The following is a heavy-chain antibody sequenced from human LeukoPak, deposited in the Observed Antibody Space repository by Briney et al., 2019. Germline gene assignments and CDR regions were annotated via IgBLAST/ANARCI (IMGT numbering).Heavy chain of an antibody. Sequence: PSETLSVTCSVTGYSIVRTYHWGWIRQRPGKGLEWIGTIYHSGSTYYNPSLKSRVTISVDTSNNQFSLKLSSVTAADTAVYFCARASIFGVIRTFFNWFDPWGQGTLVTVSS. D-gene: IGHD3-3*01. CDR1: GYSIVRTYH. CDR2: IYHSGST. V-gene: IGHV4-38-2*02. CDR3: ARASIFGVIRTFFNWFDP. J-gene: IGHJ5*02.